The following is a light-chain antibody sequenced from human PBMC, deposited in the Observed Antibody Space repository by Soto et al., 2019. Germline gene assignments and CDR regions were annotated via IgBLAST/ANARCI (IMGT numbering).Light chain of an antibody. V-gene: IGKV3-11*01. CDR1: QSISTY. CDR2: GAS. J-gene: IGKJ1*01. CDR3: QQNYNLEAT. Sequence: EVVLTQSPATLSLSPGDRATLSCRASQSISTYVNWFQQKVGQPPRLLIYGASNRVAGIPDRVSGSGSGTDFTLTISSLEPEDSAVYYCQQNYNLEATFDQGTKVEIK.